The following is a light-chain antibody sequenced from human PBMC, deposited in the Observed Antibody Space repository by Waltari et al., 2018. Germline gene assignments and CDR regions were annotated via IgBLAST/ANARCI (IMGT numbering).Light chain of an antibody. Sequence: QSALTQPASVSGSPGQSITISCTGTRSDVPGYNFVSWYQQHPGKAPKLIIYEVSNRPSGVSNRFSASKSGTTASLTISGLQAEDEADYYCSSYTSSSTMVFGGGTKLTVL. V-gene: IGLV2-14*01. CDR1: RSDVPGYNF. CDR3: SSYTSSSTMV. J-gene: IGLJ2*01. CDR2: EVS.